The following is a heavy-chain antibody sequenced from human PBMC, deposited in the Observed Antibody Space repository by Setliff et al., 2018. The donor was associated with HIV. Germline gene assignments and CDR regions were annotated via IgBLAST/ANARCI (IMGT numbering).Heavy chain of an antibody. J-gene: IGHJ6*02. Sequence: GGSLRLSCAASGFTFSSYWMSWVRQAPGKGLEWVANIKQDGSEKYYVDSVKGRFTISRDNAKNSLYLQMNSLRAEDTAVYYCARDCRVGWVFTYGMDVWGQGTLVTVS. V-gene: IGHV3-7*05. CDR3: ARDCRVGWVFTYGMDV. CDR1: GFTFSSYW. D-gene: IGHD6-13*01. CDR2: IKQDGSEK.